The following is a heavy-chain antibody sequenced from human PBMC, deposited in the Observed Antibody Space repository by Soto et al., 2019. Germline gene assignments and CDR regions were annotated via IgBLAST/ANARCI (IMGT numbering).Heavy chain of an antibody. J-gene: IGHJ6*03. CDR3: ARDSYCSSTSCSHNYYYMDV. CDR2: IWYDGSNK. CDR1: GFTVSSFY. D-gene: IGHD2-2*01. V-gene: IGHV3-33*08. Sequence: PGGSLRLSCAASGFTVSSFYMSWVRQAPGKGLEWVSVIWYDGSNKYYADSVKGWVTMTRDTSISTAYMELSRLRSDDTAVYYCARDSYCSSTSCSHNYYYMDVWGKGTTVTVSS.